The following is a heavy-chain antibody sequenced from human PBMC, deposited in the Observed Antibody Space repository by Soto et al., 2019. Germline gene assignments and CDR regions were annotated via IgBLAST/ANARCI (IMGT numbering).Heavy chain of an antibody. J-gene: IGHJ3*02. CDR3: ARAPRNYYDSSGYGSGYAFDI. V-gene: IGHV1-69*13. D-gene: IGHD3-22*01. Sequence: SVKGSCKASGGTFSSYAISWVRQAPGQGLEWMGGIIPIFGTANYAQKFQGRVTITADESTSTAYMELSSLRSEDTAVYYCARAPRNYYDSSGYGSGYAFDIPGQATMVTLSS. CDR2: IIPIFGTA. CDR1: GGTFSSYA.